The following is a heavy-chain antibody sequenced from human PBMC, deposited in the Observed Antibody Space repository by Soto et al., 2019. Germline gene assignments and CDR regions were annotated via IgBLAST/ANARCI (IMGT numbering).Heavy chain of an antibody. J-gene: IGHJ5*02. D-gene: IGHD3-9*01. CDR1: GGSISSSSYY. Sequence: SETLSLTCTVSGGSISSSSYYWGWIRQPPGKGLEWIGSIYYNGSTYYNPSLKSRVTLSVGTSNNQFSLELTSVTAADTAVYYCARQETEDYDILTGYFFLNWFDPWGQGTLVTVSS. V-gene: IGHV4-39*01. CDR2: IYYNGST. CDR3: ARQETEDYDILTGYFFLNWFDP.